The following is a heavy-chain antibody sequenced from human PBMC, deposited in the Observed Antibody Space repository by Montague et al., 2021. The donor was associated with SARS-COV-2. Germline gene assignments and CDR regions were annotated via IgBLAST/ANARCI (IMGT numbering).Heavy chain of an antibody. V-gene: IGHV4-34*01. J-gene: IGHJ6*02. Sequence: SETLSLTCAVYGGSFSGYYWSWIRQPPGKGLEWIGEINHSGSTDHNPSLKSRVTISVDTSKNQFSLKLSSVTAADTAVYYCARGRRILLWFGELLSGGDYYGMDVGGQGTTVTVSS. CDR2: INHSGST. CDR1: GGSFSGYY. CDR3: ARGRRILLWFGELLSGGDYYGMDV. D-gene: IGHD3-10*01.